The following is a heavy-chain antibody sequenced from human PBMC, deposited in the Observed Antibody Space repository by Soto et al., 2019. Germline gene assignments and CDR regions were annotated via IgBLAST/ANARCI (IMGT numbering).Heavy chain of an antibody. CDR2: ISSSSSTI. J-gene: IGHJ4*02. CDR1: GFTFSSYS. Sequence: GGSLRLSCAASGFTFSSYSMNWVRQAPGKGLEWVSYISSSSSTIYYADSVKGRFTISRDNAKNSLYLQMNSLRDEDTAVYYCAINTIFGVVQPIFDYWGQGTLVTVSS. CDR3: AINTIFGVVQPIFDY. V-gene: IGHV3-48*02. D-gene: IGHD3-3*01.